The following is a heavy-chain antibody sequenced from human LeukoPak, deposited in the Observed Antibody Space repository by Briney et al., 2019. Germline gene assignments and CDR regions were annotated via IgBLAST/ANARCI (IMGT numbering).Heavy chain of an antibody. CDR2: ISYDGSNK. D-gene: IGHD6-19*01. V-gene: IGHV3-30*03. Sequence: GGSLRLSCAASGFTFSSYGIHWVRQAPGKGLEWVAGISYDGSNKYYADSVKGRFTISRDNSKNTLYLQMNSLRAEDTAVYYCAREVLDSSGWYPTRYFDYWGQGALVTVSS. CDR1: GFTFSSYG. CDR3: AREVLDSSGWYPTRYFDY. J-gene: IGHJ4*02.